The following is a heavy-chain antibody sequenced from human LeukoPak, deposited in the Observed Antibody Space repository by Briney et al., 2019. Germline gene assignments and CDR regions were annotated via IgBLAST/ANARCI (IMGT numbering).Heavy chain of an antibody. D-gene: IGHD3-10*01. J-gene: IGHJ4*02. CDR1: GFIFSRYW. CDR3: ARGPSVLGAIDN. CDR2: INNDGSII. Sequence: PGGSLSLSCAASGFIFSRYWMHWVRQAPGKELVWVSRINNDGSIINTADSVKGRFTISRDNAKDMLYLQMDSLRVEDTAIYYCARGPSVLGAIDNWGQGTLVAVSS. V-gene: IGHV3-74*01.